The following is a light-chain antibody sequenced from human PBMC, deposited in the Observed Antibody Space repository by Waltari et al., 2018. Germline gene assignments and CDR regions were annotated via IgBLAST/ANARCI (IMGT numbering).Light chain of an antibody. J-gene: IGKJ4*01. CDR3: QQRRNWPLT. CDR2: DAS. V-gene: IGKV3-11*01. Sequence: EIVLTQSPAILSFSPGERATLSCRASQSVVTSLAWYQQRPGQSPRLLIYDASFRATGIPARFSGSGSETDFTLTISSLQPEDFAVYYCQQRRNWPLTFGGGTRVQI. CDR1: QSVVTS.